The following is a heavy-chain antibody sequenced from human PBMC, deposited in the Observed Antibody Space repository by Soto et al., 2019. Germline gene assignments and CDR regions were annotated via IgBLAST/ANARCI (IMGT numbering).Heavy chain of an antibody. CDR2: INPNSGGT. J-gene: IGHJ6*02. D-gene: IGHD6-6*01. CDR1: GYTFTGYY. V-gene: IGHV1-2*04. CDR3: ARAWQESSSLVFDYGMDV. Sequence: GASVKVSCKASGYTFTGYYMHWVRQAPGQGLEWMGWINPNSGGTNYAQKFQGWVTMTRDTSISTAYMELSRLRSDDTAVYYCARAWQESSSLVFDYGMDVWGQGTTVTVSS.